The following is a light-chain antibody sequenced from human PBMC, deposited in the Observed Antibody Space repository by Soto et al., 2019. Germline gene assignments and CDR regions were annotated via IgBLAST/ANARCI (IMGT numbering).Light chain of an antibody. CDR1: QSVSSSY. CDR3: QQFGASSWT. CDR2: GAN. J-gene: IGKJ1*01. Sequence: EIVLTQSPGTLSLSPGERATLSCRASQSVSSSYLAWYQQKPGQAPRVLIFGANIRATGIPDRFSGSGSGTDFTLTISRLEPEDFAVYYCQQFGASSWTFGQGTKVEIK. V-gene: IGKV3-20*01.